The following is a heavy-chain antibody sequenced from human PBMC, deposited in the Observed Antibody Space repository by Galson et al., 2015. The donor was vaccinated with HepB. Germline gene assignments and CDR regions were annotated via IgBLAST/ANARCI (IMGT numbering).Heavy chain of an antibody. Sequence: SCKASGYTFTSYAMHWVRQAPGQRLEWMGWINAGNGNTKYSQKFQGRVTITRDASASTAYMELSSLRSEDTAVYYCASGYYDSSGYYTDRPPDYWGQGTLVTVSS. CDR1: GYTFTSYA. V-gene: IGHV1-3*01. J-gene: IGHJ4*02. D-gene: IGHD3-22*01. CDR2: INAGNGNT. CDR3: ASGYYDSSGYYTDRPPDY.